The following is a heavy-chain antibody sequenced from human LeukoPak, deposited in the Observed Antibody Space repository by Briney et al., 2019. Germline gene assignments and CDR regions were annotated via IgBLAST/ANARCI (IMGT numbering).Heavy chain of an antibody. D-gene: IGHD5-18*01. CDR1: GYTFTSYA. V-gene: IGHV1-69*05. Sequence: SVKVSCKAPGYTFTSYAISWVRQAPGQGLEWMGGIIPIFGTANYAQKFQGRVTITTDKSTSTAYMELSSLRSEDTAVYYCARDSGGYSYGYYYWGQGTLVTVSS. CDR2: IIPIFGTA. CDR3: ARDSGGYSYGYYY. J-gene: IGHJ4*02.